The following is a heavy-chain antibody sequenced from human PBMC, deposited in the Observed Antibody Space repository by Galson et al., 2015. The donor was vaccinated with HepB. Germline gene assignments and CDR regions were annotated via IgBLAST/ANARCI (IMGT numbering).Heavy chain of an antibody. CDR1: GGTFSSYA. Sequence: SVKVSCKASGGTFSSYAISWVRQAPGQGLEWMGRIVPVLDVANYAQSFQGRVTITADKSTNTAYMELSRLRSEDTAIYYCARAQITYYDFWTTYRYLDSWGQGALVTVSS. CDR3: ARAQITYYDFWTTYRYLDS. D-gene: IGHD3-3*01. J-gene: IGHJ4*02. V-gene: IGHV1-69*04. CDR2: IVPVLDVA.